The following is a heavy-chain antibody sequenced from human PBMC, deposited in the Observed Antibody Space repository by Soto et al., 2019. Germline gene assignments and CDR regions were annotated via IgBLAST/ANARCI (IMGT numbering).Heavy chain of an antibody. D-gene: IGHD6-19*01. J-gene: IGHJ4*02. CDR2: INSRGDST. V-gene: IGHV3-23*01. CDR3: ARDPIAVAGPAPYYFDS. Sequence: EVQLLQSGGRLVQPGGSLRLSCAASGFTFGSYAMSWVRQAPGRGLEWVSVINSRGDSTNYAAPVKGRFTIGRDNSKNTLYLQMNSLRAEDTAVYFCARDPIAVAGPAPYYFDSWGQGTLVTVSS. CDR1: GFTFGSYA.